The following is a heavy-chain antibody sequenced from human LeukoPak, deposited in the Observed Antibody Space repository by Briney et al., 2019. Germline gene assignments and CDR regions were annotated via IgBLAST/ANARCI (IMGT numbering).Heavy chain of an antibody. CDR3: AKVMENLYYDSSGYDAFDI. Sequence: GGSLRLSCAASGFTFDDYAMHWVRQAPGKGLEWVSGISWNSGSIGYADSVKGRFTISRDNSKNTLYLQMNSLRAEDTAVYYCAKVMENLYYDSSGYDAFDIWGQGTMVTVSS. CDR1: GFTFDDYA. V-gene: IGHV3-9*01. J-gene: IGHJ3*02. CDR2: ISWNSGSI. D-gene: IGHD3-22*01.